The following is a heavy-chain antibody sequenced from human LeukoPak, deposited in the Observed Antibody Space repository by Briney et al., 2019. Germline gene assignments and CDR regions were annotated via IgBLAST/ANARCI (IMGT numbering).Heavy chain of an antibody. CDR3: ARAFPYGSGSYCDY. V-gene: IGHV4-39*07. CDR2: IYYSGST. J-gene: IGHJ4*02. CDR1: GGSISSSSYY. Sequence: SETLSLTCTVSGGSISSSSYYWGWIRQPPGKGLEWIGSIYYSGSTYYNPSLKSRVTISVDTSKNQFSLKLSSVTAADTAVYYCARAFPYGSGSYCDYWGQGTLVTVSS. D-gene: IGHD3-10*01.